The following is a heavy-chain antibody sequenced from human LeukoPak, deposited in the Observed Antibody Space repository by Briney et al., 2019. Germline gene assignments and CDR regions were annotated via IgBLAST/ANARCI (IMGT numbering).Heavy chain of an antibody. CDR3: ARVLRFLEWPIDY. CDR2: IYYSGST. J-gene: IGHJ4*02. V-gene: IGHV4-39*01. D-gene: IGHD3-3*01. Sequence: SETLSLTCTVSGGSISSSSYYWGWIRQPPGKGLEWIGSIYYSGSTYYNPSLKSRVTISVDTSKNQFSLKLSSVTAADTAVYYCARVLRFLEWPIDYWGQGTLVTVSS. CDR1: GGSISSSSYY.